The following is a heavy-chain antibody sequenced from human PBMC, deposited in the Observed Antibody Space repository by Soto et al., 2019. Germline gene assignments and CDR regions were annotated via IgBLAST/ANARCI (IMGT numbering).Heavy chain of an antibody. D-gene: IGHD6-6*01. J-gene: IGHJ4*02. Sequence: SETLSLTCAVSGGSISTSNWWSWVRQPPGKGLEWIGEAYRTGNTYYKPSLKSRVSISIDTSRNQFSLKLTSVTAADTGVYYCASSSPFHYWGPGILVTVSS. CDR2: AYRTGNT. CDR3: ASSSPFHY. CDR1: GGSISTSNW. V-gene: IGHV4-4*02.